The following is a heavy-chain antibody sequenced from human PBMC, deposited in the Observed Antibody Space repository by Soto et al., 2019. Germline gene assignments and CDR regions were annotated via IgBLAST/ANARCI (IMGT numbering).Heavy chain of an antibody. Sequence: QVQLQESGPGLVKPSQTLSLTCTVSGGSISSGGYYWTWIRQHPGKGLEWIGYIYYSGSTYYNPSLKSRVTISVDTSKNQFSLKLSSVTAADTAVYYCARSVARLGLFGWHEDYWGQGTLVTVSS. CDR3: ARSVARLGLFGWHEDY. CDR1: GGSISSGGYY. CDR2: IYYSGST. V-gene: IGHV4-31*03. D-gene: IGHD3-10*02. J-gene: IGHJ4*02.